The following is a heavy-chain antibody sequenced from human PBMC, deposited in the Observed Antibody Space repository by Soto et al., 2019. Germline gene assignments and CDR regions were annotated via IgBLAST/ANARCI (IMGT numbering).Heavy chain of an antibody. CDR2: IKSKTDGGTT. CDR1: GFTFSNAW. Sequence: EVQLVESGGGLVKPGGSLRLSCAASGFTFSNAWMNWVRQLPGKGLEWVGRIKSKTDGGTTAYAAPVQGRFSISRDDSKNRLYLQMNSLNIEVTAVYYCSGGPFDIWGQGTLVAVSS. V-gene: IGHV3-15*07. D-gene: IGHD1-26*01. J-gene: IGHJ3*02. CDR3: SGGPFDI.